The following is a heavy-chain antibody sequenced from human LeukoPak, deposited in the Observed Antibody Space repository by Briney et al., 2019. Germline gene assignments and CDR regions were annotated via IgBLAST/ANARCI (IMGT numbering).Heavy chain of an antibody. CDR3: ARSNWNDVVPFDY. D-gene: IGHD1-1*01. CDR2: IRYDGSNK. Sequence: GGSLRLSCAASGFTFSSYGMHWVRQAPGKGLEWVAFIRYDGSNKYYADSVKGRFTISRDNSKNTLYLQMNSLRAEDTAVYYCARSNWNDVVPFDYWGQGTLVTVSS. V-gene: IGHV3-30*02. CDR1: GFTFSSYG. J-gene: IGHJ4*02.